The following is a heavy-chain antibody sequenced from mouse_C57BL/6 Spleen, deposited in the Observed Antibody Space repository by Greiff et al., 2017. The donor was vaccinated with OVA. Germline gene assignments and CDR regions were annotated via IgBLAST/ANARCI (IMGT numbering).Heavy chain of an antibody. V-gene: IGHV2-3*01. CDR2: ICGDGST. J-gene: IGHJ2*01. Sequence: VQLQQSGPGLVAPSQSLSITCTVSGFSLTSYGVSWVRQPPGKGLEWLGVICGDGSTNNHSALISRLSTSKDNSKSQVFRKLNSQQTDDTATYYWAKLDDYEGFDYWGQGTTLTVSS. CDR1: GFSLTSYG. CDR3: AKLDDYEGFDY. D-gene: IGHD2-4*01.